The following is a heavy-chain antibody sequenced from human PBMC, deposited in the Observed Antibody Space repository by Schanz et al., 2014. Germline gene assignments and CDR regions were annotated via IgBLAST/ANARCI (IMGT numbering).Heavy chain of an antibody. CDR3: TTETIAMAGTFSI. D-gene: IGHD6-19*01. Sequence: QVKLVQSGPEVKEPGASVKVSCKASGGTFSSYAFSWVRQAPGQGLEWVGWINTNTGNPTYAQGFTGRFVFSLDTSVSTAYLQISSLKAEDTAAYYCTTETIAMAGTFSIWGQGTLVTVSS. CDR2: INTNTGNP. V-gene: IGHV7-4-1*02. CDR1: GGTFSSYA. J-gene: IGHJ4*02.